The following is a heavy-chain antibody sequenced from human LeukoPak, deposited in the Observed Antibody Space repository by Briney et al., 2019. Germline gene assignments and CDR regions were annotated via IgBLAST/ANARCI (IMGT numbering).Heavy chain of an antibody. CDR1: GGSINSYY. D-gene: IGHD3-10*01. CDR3: ARGPVNTMVRGVSPRGWFDP. Sequence: SETLSLTCTVSGGSINSYYWSWIRQPPGKGLECIGYIHYTGSTNYNPSLKSRVTISVDTSKNQFSLKLSSVTAADTAVYYCARGPVNTMVRGVSPRGWFDPWGQGTLVTVSS. J-gene: IGHJ5*02. V-gene: IGHV4-59*12. CDR2: IHYTGST.